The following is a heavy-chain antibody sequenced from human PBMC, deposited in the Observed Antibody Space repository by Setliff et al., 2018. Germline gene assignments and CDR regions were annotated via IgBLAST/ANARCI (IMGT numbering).Heavy chain of an antibody. V-gene: IGHV3-49*04. D-gene: IGHD2-21*02. CDR2: IRSKAHSGTT. CDR1: GFTFGDYV. CDR3: TTGSVCVGDCYSGRLNY. Sequence: GSLRLSCTTSGFTFGDYVMSWVRQAPGKGLEWVGIIRSKAHSGTTDYAAPVKGRFTISRDDSRNTLYLQMNSLKTEDTAVYYCTTGSVCVGDCYSGRLNYWGQGTLVTVSS. J-gene: IGHJ4*02.